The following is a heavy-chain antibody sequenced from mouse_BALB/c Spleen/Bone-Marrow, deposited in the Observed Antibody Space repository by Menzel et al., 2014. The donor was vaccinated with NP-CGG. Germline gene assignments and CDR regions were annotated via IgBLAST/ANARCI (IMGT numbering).Heavy chain of an antibody. J-gene: IGHJ4*01. V-gene: IGHV5-17*02. CDR2: IISGSSTI. D-gene: IGHD1-2*01. CDR1: VFTFSSFG. CDR3: ARSLLRLSYAMDY. Sequence: EVKVEESGGGLGQPGGSRKLSCAASVFTFSSFGMHWVRQAPEKGLEWVAYIISGSSTIYYADTGKGRFNISRDNPKNTLFLQMTSLRSEDTAMYYCARSLLRLSYAMDYWGQGTSVTVSS.